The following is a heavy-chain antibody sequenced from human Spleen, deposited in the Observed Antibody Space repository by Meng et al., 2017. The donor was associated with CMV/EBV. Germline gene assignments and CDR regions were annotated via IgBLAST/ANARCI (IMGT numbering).Heavy chain of an antibody. CDR2: IWYDGSNR. V-gene: IGHV3-33*08. Sequence: GESLKISCAASGYTFSNYAVHWVRQAPGKGLEWVAVIWYDGSNRFYADSVKGRFTISRDNSKNTLYLQMNSLRAEDTAVYYCARRATYYYDSSNYRASYYFDHWGQGTLVTVSS. CDR3: ARRATYYYDSSNYRASYYFDH. J-gene: IGHJ4*02. CDR1: GYTFSNYA. D-gene: IGHD3-22*01.